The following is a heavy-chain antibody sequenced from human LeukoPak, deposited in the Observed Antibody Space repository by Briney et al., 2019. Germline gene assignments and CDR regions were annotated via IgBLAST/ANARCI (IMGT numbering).Heavy chain of an antibody. Sequence: KTSETLSLTCSVSGDSISIYYWSWIRQPPGKGLEWIGYIYNSGSTNYNPSLKSRVTISVDTSKNQFSLKLSSVTAADTAVYYCARDLTKLDYGDYAYYFDYWGQGTLVTVSS. CDR1: GDSISIYY. J-gene: IGHJ4*02. CDR2: IYNSGST. V-gene: IGHV4-4*08. CDR3: ARDLTKLDYGDYAYYFDY. D-gene: IGHD4-17*01.